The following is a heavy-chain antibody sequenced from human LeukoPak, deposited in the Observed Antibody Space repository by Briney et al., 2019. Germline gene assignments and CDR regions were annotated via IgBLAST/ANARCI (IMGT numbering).Heavy chain of an antibody. CDR1: ELAFSVYW. CDR2: IKPDGGHQ. D-gene: IGHD2-15*01. Sequence: GGSLRLYCAASELAFSVYWMSGVRQATGEGVEWVANIKPDGGHQNYVDSVKGRFTISRDNAKNLLCVQMNSLRAHDPALHYCASTFPYCGGGSCALGGQGTLVRVSS. J-gene: IGHJ4*02. CDR3: ASTFPYCGGGSCAL. V-gene: IGHV3-7*01.